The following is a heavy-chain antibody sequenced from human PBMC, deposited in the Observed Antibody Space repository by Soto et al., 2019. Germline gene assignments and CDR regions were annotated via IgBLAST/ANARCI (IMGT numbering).Heavy chain of an antibody. J-gene: IGHJ4*02. Sequence: ASVKVSCKASGYTFTNFFMHWVRQAPGQGLEWMGEINPNGGSTSYAQKFLGRVTMTRDTSTSTVYMELSSLGSEDTAVYYCARGVVVLAYLAHWGRGTLVTVSS. D-gene: IGHD2-2*01. V-gene: IGHV1-46*01. CDR2: INPNGGST. CDR3: ARGVVVLAYLAH. CDR1: GYTFTNFF.